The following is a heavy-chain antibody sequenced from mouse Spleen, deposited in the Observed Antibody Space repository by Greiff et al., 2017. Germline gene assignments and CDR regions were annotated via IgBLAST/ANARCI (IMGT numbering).Heavy chain of an antibody. D-gene: IGHD2-12*01. J-gene: IGHJ1*01. CDR2: ISSGGGNT. CDR1: GFTFSDYY. CDR3: ARLHSYYSYDGDWYFDV. Sequence: EVQGVESGGGLVKPGGSLKLSCAASGFTFSDYYMYWVRQTPEKRLEWVATISSGGGNTYYPDSVKGRVTISRDNARNTLYLQMSSLRSEDTAMYYCARLHSYYSYDGDWYFDVWGAGTTVTVSS. V-gene: IGHV5-4*02.